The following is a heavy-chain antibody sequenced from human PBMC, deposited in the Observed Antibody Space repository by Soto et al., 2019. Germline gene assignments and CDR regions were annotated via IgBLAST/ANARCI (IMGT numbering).Heavy chain of an antibody. D-gene: IGHD1-1*01. CDR3: ARDLTISSTDGPLDP. Sequence: RSLTCIVSGGSMSRYYWTWIRQPPGKGLEWIGNIHYTGSTNYNPSLKSRVTILLGTSTSQFSLKVSSVTAADTAVYYCARDLTISSTDGPLDPWGHGTLVTVSS. V-gene: IGHV4-59*01. J-gene: IGHJ5*02. CDR2: IHYTGST. CDR1: GGSMSRYY.